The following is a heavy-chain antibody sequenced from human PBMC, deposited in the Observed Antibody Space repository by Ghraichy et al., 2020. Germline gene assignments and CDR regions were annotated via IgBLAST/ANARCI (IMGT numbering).Heavy chain of an antibody. Sequence: GGSLRLSCAASGFTFSSYAMHWVRQAPGKGLEWVAVISYDGSNKYYADSVKGRFTISRDNSKNTLYLQMNSLRAEDTAVYYCARDWELTEDPIYYFDYWGQGTLVTVSS. CDR2: ISYDGSNK. CDR3: ARDWELTEDPIYYFDY. CDR1: GFTFSSYA. J-gene: IGHJ4*02. V-gene: IGHV3-30*04. D-gene: IGHD1-7*01.